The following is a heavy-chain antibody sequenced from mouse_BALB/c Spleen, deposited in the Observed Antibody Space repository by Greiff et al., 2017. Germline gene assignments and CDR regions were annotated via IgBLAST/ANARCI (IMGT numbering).Heavy chain of an antibody. CDR1: GDSITSGY. Sequence: EVKLQESGPSLVKPSQTLSLTCSVTGDSITSGYWNWIRKFPGNKLEYMGYISYSGSTYYNPSLKSRISITRDTSKNQYYLQLNSVTTEDTATYYCARRGYGNHGYYFDYWGQGTTLTVSS. J-gene: IGHJ2*01. CDR2: ISYSGST. CDR3: ARRGYGNHGYYFDY. D-gene: IGHD2-1*01. V-gene: IGHV3-8*02.